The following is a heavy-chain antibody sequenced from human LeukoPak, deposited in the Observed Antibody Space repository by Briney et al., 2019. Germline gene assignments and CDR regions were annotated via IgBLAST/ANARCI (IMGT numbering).Heavy chain of an antibody. CDR1: GFTFSSYS. Sequence: LTGGSLRLSCAASGFTFSSYSMNWVRQAPGKGLEWVSYISSSSSTIYYADSVKGRFTISRDNAKNSLYLQMNSLRAEDTAVYYCARAPAHYYYGMDVWGQGTTVTVSS. CDR3: ARAPAHYYYGMDV. V-gene: IGHV3-48*01. CDR2: ISSSSSTI. D-gene: IGHD2-2*01. J-gene: IGHJ6*02.